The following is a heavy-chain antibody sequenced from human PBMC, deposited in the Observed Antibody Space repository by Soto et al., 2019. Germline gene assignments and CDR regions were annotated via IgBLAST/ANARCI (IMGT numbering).Heavy chain of an antibody. V-gene: IGHV3-30*18. Sequence: QVQLVESGGGVVQPGRSLRLSCAASGFTFSSYGMHWVRQAPGKGLEWVAVISYDGSNKYYADSVKGRFTISRDNSKNTLYLQMNSLRAEDTAVYYCAKEFVEIAAAGRKGDKYYYYYYGMDVWGQGTTVTVSS. D-gene: IGHD6-13*01. J-gene: IGHJ6*02. CDR3: AKEFVEIAAAGRKGDKYYYYYYGMDV. CDR1: GFTFSSYG. CDR2: ISYDGSNK.